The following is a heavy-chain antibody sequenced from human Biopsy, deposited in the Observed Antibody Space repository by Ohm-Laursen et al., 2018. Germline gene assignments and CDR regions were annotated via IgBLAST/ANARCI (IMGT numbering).Heavy chain of an antibody. Sequence: VASVKVSCKPSGYTFTAFSVHWLRQAPGQGLEWMGWTNPKSGDTDYPQNFQGRVSMTRDTSISTAYMDLSRLRSDDTAVYYCARGRRHCSGTCSRWYFDLWGRGTLVTVSS. D-gene: IGHD2-2*01. CDR3: ARGRRHCSGTCSRWYFDL. CDR2: TNPKSGDT. J-gene: IGHJ2*01. V-gene: IGHV1-2*02. CDR1: GYTFTAFS.